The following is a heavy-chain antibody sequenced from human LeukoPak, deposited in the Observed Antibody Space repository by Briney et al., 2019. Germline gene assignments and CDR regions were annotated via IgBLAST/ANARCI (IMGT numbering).Heavy chain of an antibody. J-gene: IGHJ5*02. CDR3: ARDAPRGYYDSSGEWLFDP. V-gene: IGHV1-24*01. CDR1: GYTLTELS. Sequence: ASVKVSCKVSGYTLTELSMHWVRQAPGKGLEWMGGFDPEDGETIYAQKFQGRVTMTEDTSTDTAYMELSSLRSEDTAVYYCARDAPRGYYDSSGEWLFDPWGQGTLVTVSS. CDR2: FDPEDGET. D-gene: IGHD3-22*01.